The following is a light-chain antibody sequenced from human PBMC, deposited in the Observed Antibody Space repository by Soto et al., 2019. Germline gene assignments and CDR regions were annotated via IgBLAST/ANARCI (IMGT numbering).Light chain of an antibody. J-gene: IGLJ1*01. V-gene: IGLV2-23*01. CDR1: SSDVGIYNL. CDR2: EGT. CDR3: CSYAGIRTYV. Sequence: QSVLTQPASVSGSPGQSITISCTGTSSDVGIYNLVSWYQQHPGKAPKLIIYEGTKRPSGVSNRFSGSKSGNTASLTISGLRAEDEADYYCCSYAGIRTYVFGTGTKLTVL.